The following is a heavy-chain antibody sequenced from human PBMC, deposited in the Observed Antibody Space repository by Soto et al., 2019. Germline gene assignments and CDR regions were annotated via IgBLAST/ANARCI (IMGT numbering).Heavy chain of an antibody. CDR1: GFTFSSYA. J-gene: IGHJ4*02. CDR3: AKEGSIAAAGTGYYYFDY. Sequence: GGSLRLSCAASGFTFSSYAMSWVRQAPGKGLEWVSAISGSGGSTYYADSVKGRFTISRDNSKNTLYLQMNSLRAEDMAVYYCAKEGSIAAAGTGYYYFDYWGQGTLVTVSS. D-gene: IGHD6-13*01. CDR2: ISGSGGST. V-gene: IGHV3-23*01.